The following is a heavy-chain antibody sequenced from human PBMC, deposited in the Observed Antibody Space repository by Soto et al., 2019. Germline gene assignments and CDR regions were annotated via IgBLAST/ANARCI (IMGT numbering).Heavy chain of an antibody. Sequence: GGSLRLSCAASGFIFRSYGMHWARQAPGKGLEWVAMIWYDGSKKYYADSVKDRFTISRDNSKNALFLEVNTLRADDTAVYYCARDGSGPQVRYFDLWGRGTLVTVSS. V-gene: IGHV3-33*01. CDR1: GFIFRSYG. J-gene: IGHJ2*01. CDR2: IWYDGSKK. CDR3: ARDGSGPQVRYFDL. D-gene: IGHD3-3*01.